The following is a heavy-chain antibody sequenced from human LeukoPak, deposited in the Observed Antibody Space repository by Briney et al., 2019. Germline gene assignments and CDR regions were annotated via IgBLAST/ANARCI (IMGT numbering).Heavy chain of an antibody. D-gene: IGHD3-10*01. CDR1: GGSSSVFY. CDR3: ARVLPGSDTMVRGVMKGWFDP. Sequence: PSETLSLTCALYGGSSSVFYWSWIRRPPREGAGCVGEINHSGGTTYDTPLKSRVTISVETPKNQSSLKLRSVTPADTAVYYCARVLPGSDTMVRGVMKGWFDPWGQGTLVTVSS. J-gene: IGHJ5*02. CDR2: INHSGGT. V-gene: IGHV4-34*01.